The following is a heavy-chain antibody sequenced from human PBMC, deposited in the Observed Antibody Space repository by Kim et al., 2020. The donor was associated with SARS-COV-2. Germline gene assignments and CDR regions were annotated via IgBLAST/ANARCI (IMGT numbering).Heavy chain of an antibody. CDR1: GYTFTSYY. CDR2: INPSGGST. D-gene: IGHD3-10*01. Sequence: ASVKVSCKASGYTFTSYYMHWVRQAPGQGLEWMGIINPSGGSTSYAQKFQGRVTMTRDTSTSTVYMELSSLRSEDTAVYYCARDLGEYYYGSGSYYKPSLNYYGMDVWGQGTTVTVSS. CDR3: ARDLGEYYYGSGSYYKPSLNYYGMDV. J-gene: IGHJ6*02. V-gene: IGHV1-46*01.